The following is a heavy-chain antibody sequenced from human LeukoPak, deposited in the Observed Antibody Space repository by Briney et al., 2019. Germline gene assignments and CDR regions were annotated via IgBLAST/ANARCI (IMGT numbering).Heavy chain of an antibody. CDR3: ARGGNVWSGYNIFDY. J-gene: IGHJ4*02. CDR2: ISSSSTI. CDR1: GFTFSSYS. Sequence: GGSLRLSCAASGFTFSSYSMNWVRQAPGKGLEWVSYISSSSTIYYADSVKGRFTISRDNAKNSLYLRMNSLRAEDTAVYYCARGGNVWSGYNIFDYWGQGTLVTVSS. V-gene: IGHV3-48*01. D-gene: IGHD3-3*01.